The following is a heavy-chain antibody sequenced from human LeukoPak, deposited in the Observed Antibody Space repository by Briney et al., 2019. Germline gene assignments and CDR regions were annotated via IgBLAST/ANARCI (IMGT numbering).Heavy chain of an antibody. CDR2: IYPGDSDT. Sequence: NHGESLKISCKGSGYSFTSYWIGWVRQMPGKGLEWKGIIYPGDSDTRYSPSFQGQVTISADKSISTAYLQWSSLKASDTAMYYCARRSSGWTLGVWFDPWGQGTLVTVSS. D-gene: IGHD6-19*01. J-gene: IGHJ5*02. CDR3: ARRSSGWTLGVWFDP. V-gene: IGHV5-51*01. CDR1: GYSFTSYW.